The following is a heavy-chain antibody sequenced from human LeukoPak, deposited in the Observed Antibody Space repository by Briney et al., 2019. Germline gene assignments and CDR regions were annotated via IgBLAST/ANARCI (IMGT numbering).Heavy chain of an antibody. V-gene: IGHV3-7*01. CDR3: ARGGSRYDN. D-gene: IGHD3-22*01. CDR1: GFTFSSNW. J-gene: IGHJ4*02. Sequence: GGSLRLSCAASGFTFSSNWMSWVRQAPGKGLEWVVNIKREGSEKYYVDSVKGRFSISRDNAKNSLYLQMNSLRAEDTAVYYCARGGSRYDNWGQGTLVTVSS. CDR2: IKREGSEK.